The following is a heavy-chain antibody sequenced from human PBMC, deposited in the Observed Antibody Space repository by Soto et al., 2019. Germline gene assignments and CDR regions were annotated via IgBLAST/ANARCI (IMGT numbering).Heavy chain of an antibody. CDR1: GGTFSSYT. J-gene: IGHJ5*02. D-gene: IGHD1-1*01. Sequence: QVQLVQSGAEMKKLGSSVKVSCKASGGTFSSYTISWVRQAPGQGLEWMGRIIPILGIANYAQKFQGRVTITADKSTSTAYMELSSLRSEDTAVYYCARDGWNDTANWFDPWGQGTLVTVSS. CDR2: IIPILGIA. CDR3: ARDGWNDTANWFDP. V-gene: IGHV1-69*08.